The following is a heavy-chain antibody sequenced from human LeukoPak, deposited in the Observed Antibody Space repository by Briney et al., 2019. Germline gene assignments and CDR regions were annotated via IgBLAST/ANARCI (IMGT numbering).Heavy chain of an antibody. D-gene: IGHD1-26*01. CDR3: ARGRSYGDYFDY. CDR2: MNPNSGNT. J-gene: IGHJ4*02. V-gene: IGHV1-8*01. CDR1: GYTFTSYD. Sequence: SVKVSCKASGYTFTSYDINWVRQATGQGLEWMGWMNPNSGNTGYAQEFQGRVTITRDTSASTAYMELSRLRSEDRAVYYCARGRSYGDYFDYWGQGTRVTVSS.